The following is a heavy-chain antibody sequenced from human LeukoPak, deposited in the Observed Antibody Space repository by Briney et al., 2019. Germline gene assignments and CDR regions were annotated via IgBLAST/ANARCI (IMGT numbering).Heavy chain of an antibody. J-gene: IGHJ4*02. CDR1: GFTFSSYG. CDR2: ISYDGSNK. V-gene: IGHV3-30*18. D-gene: IGHD3-10*01. CDR3: AKGVAYYGSGSYSY. Sequence: PGRSLRLSCAASGFTFSSYGMHWGRQAPGKGLERVAVISYDGSNKYYADSVKDRFTISRDNSKNTLYLQMNSLRAEDTAVYYCAKGVAYYGSGSYSYWGQGTLVTVSS.